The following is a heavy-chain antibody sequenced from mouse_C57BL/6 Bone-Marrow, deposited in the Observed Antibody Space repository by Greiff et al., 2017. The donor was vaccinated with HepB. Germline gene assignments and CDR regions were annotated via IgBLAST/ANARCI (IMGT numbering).Heavy chain of an antibody. Sequence: VQLQQSGPVLVKPGASVKMSCKASGYTFTDYYMNWVKQSHGKSLEWIGVINPYNGGTSYNQKFKGKATLTVDKSSSTAYMELNSLTSEDSAVYYCARYYSNPFAYWGQGTLVTVSA. V-gene: IGHV1-19*01. CDR2: INPYNGGT. J-gene: IGHJ3*01. CDR1: GYTFTDYY. CDR3: ARYYSNPFAY. D-gene: IGHD2-5*01.